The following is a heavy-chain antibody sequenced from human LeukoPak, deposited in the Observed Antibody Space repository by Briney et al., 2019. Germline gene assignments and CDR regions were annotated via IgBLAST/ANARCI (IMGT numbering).Heavy chain of an antibody. J-gene: IGHJ6*02. CDR1: GASISSYY. CDR3: VRGVRYYYGMDV. V-gene: IGHV4-59*01. CDR2: IYYSGST. Sequence: SETLSLTCTVSGASISSYYWSWIRQPPGKGLEWIGYIYYSGSTNYNPSLKSRVTISVDTSKNQFSLKLSSVTAADTAVYYCVRGVRYYYGMDVWGLGTTVTVSS.